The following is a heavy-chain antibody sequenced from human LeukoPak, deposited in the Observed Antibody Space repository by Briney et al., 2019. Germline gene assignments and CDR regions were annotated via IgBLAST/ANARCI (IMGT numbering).Heavy chain of an antibody. CDR1: GFTFSSYW. J-gene: IGHJ4*02. Sequence: GGSLRLSCAASGFTFSSYWMHWVRRAPGKGLVWVSRINSDRSSTSYADSVKGRFTISRDNAKNTLYLQMNSLRAEDTAVYYCARGKYQLLWGDYWGQGTLVTVSS. D-gene: IGHD2-2*01. CDR2: INSDRSST. V-gene: IGHV3-74*01. CDR3: ARGKYQLLWGDY.